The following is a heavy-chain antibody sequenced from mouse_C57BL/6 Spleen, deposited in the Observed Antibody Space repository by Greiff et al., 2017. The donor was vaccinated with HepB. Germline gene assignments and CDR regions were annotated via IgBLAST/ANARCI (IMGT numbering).Heavy chain of an antibody. CDR3: ARGEYYGSSHWDVDV. CDR2: INPNYGTT. J-gene: IGHJ1*03. D-gene: IGHD1-1*01. V-gene: IGHV1-39*01. Sequence: VQLKQSGPELVKPGASVKISCKASGYSFTDYNMHWVQPSNGKSLEWIGVINPNYGTTSYNQKFKGQATLTVDQSSSTAYMPLNSLTSEDSAVYYCARGEYYGSSHWDVDVWGTGTTVTVSS. CDR1: GYSFTDYN.